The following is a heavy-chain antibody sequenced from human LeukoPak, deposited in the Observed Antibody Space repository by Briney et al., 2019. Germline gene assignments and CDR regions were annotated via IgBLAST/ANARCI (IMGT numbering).Heavy chain of an antibody. CDR2: IKQDGSEK. CDR1: GFTFSSYW. Sequence: PGGSLRLSCAASGFTFSSYWMSWVRQAPGKGLEWVANIKQDGSEKYYVDSVKGRFTISRDNAKNSLYLQMNSLRAEDTAVYYCASVVATFYFDYRGQGTLVTVSS. J-gene: IGHJ4*02. CDR3: ASVVATFYFDY. D-gene: IGHD5-12*01. V-gene: IGHV3-7*01.